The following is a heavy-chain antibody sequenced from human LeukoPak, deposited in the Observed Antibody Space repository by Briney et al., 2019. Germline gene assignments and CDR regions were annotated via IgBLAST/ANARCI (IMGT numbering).Heavy chain of an antibody. J-gene: IGHJ4*02. CDR1: GGSISSYY. Sequence: RASETLSLTCTVSGGSISSYYWSWIRQPPGKGLEWIGSIYHSGSTYYNPSLKSRVTISVDTSKNQFSLKLSSVTAADTAVYYCARRGGYSGYVGPFDYWGQGTLVTVSS. V-gene: IGHV4-59*08. D-gene: IGHD5-12*01. CDR3: ARRGGYSGYVGPFDY. CDR2: IYHSGST.